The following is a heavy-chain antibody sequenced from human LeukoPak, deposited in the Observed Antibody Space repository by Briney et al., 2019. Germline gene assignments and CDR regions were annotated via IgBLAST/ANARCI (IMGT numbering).Heavy chain of an antibody. CDR3: ARAVTSTEGY. V-gene: IGHV3-7*03. D-gene: IGHD4-17*01. Sequence: GGSLRLSCAASGFTFSTYWMTWVRQAPGKGLEWVASINQDGSGKYYVDSVKGRFTNSRDNAQKSLYLEMNSLRAEDTAVYYCARAVTSTEGYWGQGTLVTVSS. CDR1: GFTFSTYW. CDR2: INQDGSGK. J-gene: IGHJ4*02.